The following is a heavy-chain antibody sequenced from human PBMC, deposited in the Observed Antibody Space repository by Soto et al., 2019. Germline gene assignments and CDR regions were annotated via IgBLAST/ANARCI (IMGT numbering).Heavy chain of an antibody. CDR2: IYPGDSDT. D-gene: IGHD3-22*01. J-gene: IGHJ6*02. V-gene: IGHV5-51*01. CDR1: GYSFTSYW. CDR3: ASSYYYDSRGYYYYGTDV. Sequence: GESLKISCKGSGYSFTSYWIGWVRQMPGKGMEWMGIIYPGDSDTRYSPSFQGQVTISADKSISTAYLQWSSLKASDTAMYYCASSYYYDSRGYYYYGTDVWGQGTTVTVSS.